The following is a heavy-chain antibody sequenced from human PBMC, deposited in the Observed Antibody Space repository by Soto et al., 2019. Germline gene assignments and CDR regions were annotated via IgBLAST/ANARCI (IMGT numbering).Heavy chain of an antibody. D-gene: IGHD3-9*01. CDR1: GYTFTSYG. J-gene: IGHJ6*03. Sequence: ASVKVSCKASGYTFTSYGISWVRQAPGQGLEWMGWISAYNGNTDYAQKFQGRVTMTRNTSMSTAYMELSSLRSEDTAVYYCARKDYYDILTGGYYYMDVWGKGTTVTVSS. V-gene: IGHV1-18*01. CDR2: ISAYNGNT. CDR3: ARKDYYDILTGGYYYMDV.